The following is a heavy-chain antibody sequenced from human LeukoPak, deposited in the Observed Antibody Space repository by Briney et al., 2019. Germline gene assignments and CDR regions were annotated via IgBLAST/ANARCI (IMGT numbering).Heavy chain of an antibody. D-gene: IGHD5-18*01. V-gene: IGHV3-21*01. CDR2: ISDSSTYI. CDR3: ARGGEYSYGLYFDY. Sequence: GGSLRLSCAASGFTFSNYDMSWVRQAPGKGLEWVSSISDSSTYIYYADSLKGRFTISRDNAKNSLYLQMNSLRVDDTAVYYCARGGEYSYGLYFDYWGQGTLVTVSS. CDR1: GFTFSNYD. J-gene: IGHJ4*02.